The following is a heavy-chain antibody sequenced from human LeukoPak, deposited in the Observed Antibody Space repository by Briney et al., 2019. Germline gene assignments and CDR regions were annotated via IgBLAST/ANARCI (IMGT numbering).Heavy chain of an antibody. CDR1: GFTFSSYA. J-gene: IGHJ4*02. Sequence: GGSLRLSCAASGFTFSSYAMSWVRQAPGKGLEWVSAISGSGGSTYYADSVKGRFTISRDNSKNTLYLQMNSLRAEDTAVYYRAKSIGGIVVVPAAIYFDYWGQGTLVTVSS. V-gene: IGHV3-23*01. CDR3: AKSIGGIVVVPAAIYFDY. CDR2: ISGSGGST. D-gene: IGHD2-2*01.